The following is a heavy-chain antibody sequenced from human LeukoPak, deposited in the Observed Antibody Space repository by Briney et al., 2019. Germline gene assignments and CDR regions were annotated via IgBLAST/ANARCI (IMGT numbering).Heavy chain of an antibody. Sequence: ASVKVSCKASGYTFTSYGISWVRQAPGQGLEWMGWISAYNGNTNYAQKLQGRVTMTTDTSTSTAYMELRRLRSDDTAVYYCARDLSELRFLEWLSHDNWFDPWGQGTLVTVSS. D-gene: IGHD3-3*01. J-gene: IGHJ5*02. V-gene: IGHV1-18*01. CDR2: ISAYNGNT. CDR1: GYTFTSYG. CDR3: ARDLSELRFLEWLSHDNWFDP.